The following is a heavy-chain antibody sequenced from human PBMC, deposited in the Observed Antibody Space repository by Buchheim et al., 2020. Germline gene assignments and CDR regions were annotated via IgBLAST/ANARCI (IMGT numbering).Heavy chain of an antibody. Sequence: EVQLVQSGAEVKKPGESLKISCNGFGYTFTEYWIGWVRQMPGKGLEWMGMIFPRDSDMRWSPSFQGQVTISADKSVSRAYLQWSSLKASDSAMYYCVRGSGYCTNTRCYLFDYWGQGTL. V-gene: IGHV5-51*01. CDR2: IFPRDSDM. J-gene: IGHJ4*02. CDR3: VRGSGYCTNTRCYLFDY. CDR1: GYTFTEYW. D-gene: IGHD2-2*01.